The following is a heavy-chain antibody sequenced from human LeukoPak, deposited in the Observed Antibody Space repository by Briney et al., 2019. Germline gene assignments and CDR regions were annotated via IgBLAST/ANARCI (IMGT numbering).Heavy chain of an antibody. V-gene: IGHV3-7*05. CDR3: TRDGYSTRDY. CDR1: GFTLRNYW. J-gene: IGHJ4*02. Sequence: GGSLRLSCAASGFTLRNYWMNWVRHAPGKGLEWVANIKEDGSEKYYVDSVRGRFTISRDNAKNSLYLQMNSLRAEDTAVYYCTRDGYSTRDYWSQGTLVTVSS. CDR2: IKEDGSEK. D-gene: IGHD6-13*01.